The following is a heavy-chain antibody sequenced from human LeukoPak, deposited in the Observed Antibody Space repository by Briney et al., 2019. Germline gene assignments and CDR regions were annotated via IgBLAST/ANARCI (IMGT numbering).Heavy chain of an antibody. CDR2: IKPDGSGQ. J-gene: IGHJ4*02. CDR3: RRSLDY. CDR1: GITLRSYW. V-gene: IGHV3-7*01. Sequence: GGSLRLSCTASGITLRSYWMTWVRQAPGKGLEWVANIKPDGSGQYYLDSVRGRFTISRDDAKNSVYLQMNSLRDEDTAVYYCRRSLDYWGPGTLVTVSS.